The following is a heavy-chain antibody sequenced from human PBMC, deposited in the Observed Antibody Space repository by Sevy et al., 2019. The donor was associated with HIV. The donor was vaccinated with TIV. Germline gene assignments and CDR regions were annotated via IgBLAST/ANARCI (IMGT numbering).Heavy chain of an antibody. V-gene: IGHV3-33*01. Sequence: GGSLRLSCAASGFTFSSYGMHWVRQAPGKGLEWVAVIWYDGSNKYYADSVKGRFTISRDNSKNTLYLQMNSLRAEDTAVYYCARALISSWWWDAFDIWGQGTMVTVSS. CDR3: ARALISSWWWDAFDI. D-gene: IGHD6-13*01. CDR2: IWYDGSNK. J-gene: IGHJ3*02. CDR1: GFTFSSYG.